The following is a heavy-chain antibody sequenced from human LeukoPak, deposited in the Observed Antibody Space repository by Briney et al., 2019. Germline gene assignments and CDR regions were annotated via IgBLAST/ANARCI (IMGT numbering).Heavy chain of an antibody. CDR1: GFTVSSNY. Sequence: TGGSVRLSCAASGFTVSSNYMSWVRQAPGKGLEWVAFISYDGSNKYYTDSVKGRFTISRDNSKNTLYLQMNSLRPEDTAVYYCARGLQAARLAVADSWGQGTLVTVSS. J-gene: IGHJ5*02. CDR2: ISYDGSNK. CDR3: ARGLQAARLAVADS. D-gene: IGHD6-19*01. V-gene: IGHV3-30-3*01.